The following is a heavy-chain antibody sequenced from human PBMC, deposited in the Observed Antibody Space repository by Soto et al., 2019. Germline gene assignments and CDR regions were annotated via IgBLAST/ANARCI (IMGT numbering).Heavy chain of an antibody. D-gene: IGHD6-19*01. CDR2: INHSGST. J-gene: IGHJ4*01. CDR1: GGSFSGYY. Sequence: QVQLQQWGAGLLKPSETRSLTCAVYGGSFSGYYWSWIRQPPGKGLEWIGEINHSGSTNYNPSLKSRVTISVDTSKNKFSLKLVSVTAADTAVYYGARAKAVAGNDYWGHGTLVTVSS. V-gene: IGHV4-34*01. CDR3: ARAKAVAGNDY.